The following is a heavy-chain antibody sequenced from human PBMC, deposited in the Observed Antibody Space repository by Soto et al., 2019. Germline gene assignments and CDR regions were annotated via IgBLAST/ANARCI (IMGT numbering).Heavy chain of an antibody. D-gene: IGHD2-2*01. CDR2: INHSGST. J-gene: IGHJ6*02. V-gene: IGHV4-34*01. Sequence: PSETLSLTCAVYGGSFSGYYWSWIRQRPGKGLEWIGEINHSGSTNYNPSLKSRVTISVDTSKNQFSLKLSSVTAADTAVYYCARALMPRYYYYYGMDVWGQGTTVTVSS. CDR3: ARALMPRYYYYYGMDV. CDR1: GGSFSGYY.